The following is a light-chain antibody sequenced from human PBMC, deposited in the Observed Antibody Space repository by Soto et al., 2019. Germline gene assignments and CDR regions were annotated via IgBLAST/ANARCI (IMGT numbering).Light chain of an antibody. CDR3: CSYAGSSLFV. Sequence: QSALTQPASVSGSPGQSITISCTGTSSDVGSYNLVSWYRQHPGKAPKLMICEGSKRPSGVSDRFSGSKSGNTASLTISGLQAEDEADYYCCSYAGSSLFVFGTGTKLTVL. CDR2: EGS. CDR1: SSDVGSYNL. J-gene: IGLJ1*01. V-gene: IGLV2-23*01.